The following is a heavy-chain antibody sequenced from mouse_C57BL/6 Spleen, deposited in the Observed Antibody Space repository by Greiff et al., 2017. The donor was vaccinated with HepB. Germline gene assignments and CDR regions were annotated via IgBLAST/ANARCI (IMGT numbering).Heavy chain of an antibody. CDR2: INPSNGGT. CDR1: GYTFTSYW. V-gene: IGHV1-53*01. D-gene: IGHD1-1*01. Sequence: QVHVKQPGTELVKPGASVKLSCKASGYTFTSYWMHWVKQRPGQGLEWIGNINPSNGGTNYNEKFKSKATLTVDKSSSTAYMQLSSLTSEDSAVYYCANYYGSSYDAMDYWGQGTSVTVSS. CDR3: ANYYGSSYDAMDY. J-gene: IGHJ4*01.